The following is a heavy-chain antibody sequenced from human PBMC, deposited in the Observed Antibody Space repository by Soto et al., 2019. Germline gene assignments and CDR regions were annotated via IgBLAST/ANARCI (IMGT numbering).Heavy chain of an antibody. CDR1: GYTFTSYG. D-gene: IGHD3-3*01. Sequence: QVQLVQSGAEVKKPGASVKVSCKASGYTFTSYGISWVRQAPGQGLEWMGWISAYNGNTNYAQKLQGRVTMTTDTTTSTAYMELRSLRSDVTAVYYCARSGGFLEWRHNDDAFDIWGQGTMVTVSS. V-gene: IGHV1-18*01. J-gene: IGHJ3*02. CDR2: ISAYNGNT. CDR3: ARSGGFLEWRHNDDAFDI.